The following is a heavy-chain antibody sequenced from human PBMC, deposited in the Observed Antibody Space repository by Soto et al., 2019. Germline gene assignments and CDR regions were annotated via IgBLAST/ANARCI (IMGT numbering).Heavy chain of an antibody. J-gene: IGHJ5*02. CDR1: GFTFSSYG. V-gene: IGHV3-30*18. D-gene: IGHD6-6*01. CDR2: ISWDGNNK. Sequence: QVQVVESGGGVVQPGRSLRLSCAASGFTFSSYGMHWVRQAPGKGLEWVAIISWDGNNKYYADSVKGRFTISRDSSKNTLFLQMNSLRAEDTAVYYCAKGGSSSARYFARWGQGTLVTVSS. CDR3: AKGGSSSARYFAR.